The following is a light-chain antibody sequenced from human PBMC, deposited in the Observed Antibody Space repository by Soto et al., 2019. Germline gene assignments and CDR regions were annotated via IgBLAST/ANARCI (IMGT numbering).Light chain of an antibody. Sequence: QSALTQPPSAFGTPGQRVTISCSGSSSNIGSNTVNWYQQLPGTAPKLLIYSNNQRPSGVPDRFSGSKSGTSASLAISGLQSEDEADYYCAAWDDSLNGWVFGGGTKVTVL. CDR3: AAWDDSLNGWV. V-gene: IGLV1-44*01. J-gene: IGLJ3*02. CDR2: SNN. CDR1: SSNIGSNT.